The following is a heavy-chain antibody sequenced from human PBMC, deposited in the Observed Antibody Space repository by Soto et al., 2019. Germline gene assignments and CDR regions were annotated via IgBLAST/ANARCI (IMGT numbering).Heavy chain of an antibody. CDR2: INHSGST. D-gene: IGHD3-10*01. CDR3: ARDRGYPETYGMDV. J-gene: IGHJ6*02. CDR1: GGSFSGYY. Sequence: PSETLSLTCAVYGGSFSGYYWTWIRQPPGTGLEWIGEINHSGSTNYSPSLKSRVTISVDTSKNQFSLKLSSVTAADTAVYYCARDRGYPETYGMDVWGQGTTVTVSS. V-gene: IGHV4-34*01.